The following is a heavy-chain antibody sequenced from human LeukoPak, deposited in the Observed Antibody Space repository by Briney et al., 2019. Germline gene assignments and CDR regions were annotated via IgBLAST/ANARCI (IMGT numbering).Heavy chain of an antibody. J-gene: IGHJ3*02. V-gene: IGHV4-39*07. CDR2: IYYSGST. CDR3: ASPNSSGWYRAFDI. CDR1: GGSISSSSYY. Sequence: PSETLSLTCTVSGGSISSSSYYWGWIRQPPGKGLEWIGSIYYSGSTYYNPSLKSRVTISVDSSKNQFSLKLSSVTAADTAVYYCASPNSSGWYRAFDIWGQGTMVTVSS. D-gene: IGHD6-19*01.